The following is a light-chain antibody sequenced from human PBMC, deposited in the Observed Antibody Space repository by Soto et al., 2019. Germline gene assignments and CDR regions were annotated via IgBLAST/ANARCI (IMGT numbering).Light chain of an antibody. Sequence: DIQMTQSPSSLSESAGDRVTITCRASQGISTYLNWYQQKPGKAPKLLIYAASSLQSGVPSRFSGSGSGTEFTLTISSLQPDDFATYYCQQYNSYSITFGQGTRLEIK. CDR2: AAS. CDR1: QGISTY. J-gene: IGKJ5*01. V-gene: IGKV1-16*01. CDR3: QQYNSYSIT.